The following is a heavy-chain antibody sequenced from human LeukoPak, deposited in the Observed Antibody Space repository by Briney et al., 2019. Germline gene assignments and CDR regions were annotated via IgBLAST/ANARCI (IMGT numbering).Heavy chain of an antibody. V-gene: IGHV3-11*01. CDR1: GFTFSDYY. D-gene: IGHD2-2*01. CDR3: ARKGQKGYCSSTSCPPWYFGL. CDR2: ISSSGSTI. Sequence: GGSLRLSCAASGFTFSDYYMSWIRQAPGKGLEWVSYISSSGSTIYYADSVKGRFTISRDNAKNSLYLQMNSLRAEDTAVYYCARKGQKGYCSSTSCPPWYFGLWGRGTLVTVSS. J-gene: IGHJ2*01.